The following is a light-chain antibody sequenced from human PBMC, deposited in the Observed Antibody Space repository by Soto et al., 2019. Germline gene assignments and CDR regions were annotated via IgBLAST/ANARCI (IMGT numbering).Light chain of an antibody. V-gene: IGKV1-33*01. CDR2: DAS. J-gene: IGKJ5*01. CDR1: QNINNY. Sequence: DIHMTQSPSSLSASVGDRGTITCQGSQNINNYLNWYQQKPGRGPKLLIYDASNLEAGVPSRFRGSGSGTDFTFTISRLQPEDIATYYCQQYENLPTFGQGTRLEIK. CDR3: QQYENLPT.